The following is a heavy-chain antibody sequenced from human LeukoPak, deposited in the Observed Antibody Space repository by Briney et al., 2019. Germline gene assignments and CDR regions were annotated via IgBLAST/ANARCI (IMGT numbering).Heavy chain of an antibody. CDR2: ISGSGGST. D-gene: IGHD3-22*01. Sequence: PGGSLRLSCAASGFTFSSYAMSLVRQAPGKGLEWVSAISGSGGSTYYADSVKGRFTISRDNSKNTLYLRMNSLRAEDTAVYYCAKAITYYYDSSGLAPWGQGTLVTVSS. V-gene: IGHV3-23*01. CDR3: AKAITYYYDSSGLAP. J-gene: IGHJ5*02. CDR1: GFTFSSYA.